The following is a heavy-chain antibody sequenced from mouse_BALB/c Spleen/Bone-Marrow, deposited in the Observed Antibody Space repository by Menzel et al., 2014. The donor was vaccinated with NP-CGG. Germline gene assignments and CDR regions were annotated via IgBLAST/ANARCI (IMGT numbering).Heavy chain of an antibody. Sequence: QVQLQQSGAELVKPGASVKMSCKASGNTFTSYWMHWVKRRPGQGLEWIGTIDPSDSYTSYNQKFKGKATLTVDTSSSTAYMQLSSLTSEDSAVYYCTMDDYDGGYYFDYWGQGTTLTVSS. D-gene: IGHD2-4*01. V-gene: IGHV1S127*01. J-gene: IGHJ2*01. CDR3: TMDDYDGGYYFDY. CDR2: IDPSDSYT. CDR1: GNTFTSYW.